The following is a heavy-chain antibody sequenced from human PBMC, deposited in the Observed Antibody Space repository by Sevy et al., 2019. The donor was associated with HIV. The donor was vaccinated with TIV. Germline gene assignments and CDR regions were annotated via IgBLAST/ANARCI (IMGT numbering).Heavy chain of an antibody. CDR1: GGSINSDH. CDR3: AIRNDFDI. V-gene: IGHV4-59*08. J-gene: IGHJ3*02. Sequence: SETLSLTCTVSGGSINSDHWNWIRQPPGKGLEWIGYVYYTGGTNYNPSLKNRVTISVDRTKNQFSLKLTSVTAADTAVCYCAIRNDFDIWGQGTMVIVSS. CDR2: VYYTGGT.